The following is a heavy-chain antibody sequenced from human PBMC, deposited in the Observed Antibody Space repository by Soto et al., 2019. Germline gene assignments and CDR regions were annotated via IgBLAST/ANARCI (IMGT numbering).Heavy chain of an antibody. CDR1: GYTFTSYY. CDR3: ARAGGFRRDFGPLADY. CDR2: INPSGGST. J-gene: IGHJ4*02. V-gene: IGHV1-46*01. Sequence: ASVKVSCKASGYTFTSYYMHWVRQAPGQGLEWMGIINPSGGSTSYAQKFQGRVAMTRDTSTSTVYMELSSLRSEDTAVYYCARAGGFRRDFGPLADYWGQGTLVTVSS. D-gene: IGHD3-3*01.